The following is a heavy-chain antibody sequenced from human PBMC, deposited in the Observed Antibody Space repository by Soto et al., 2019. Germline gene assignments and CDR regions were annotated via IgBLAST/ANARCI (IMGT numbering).Heavy chain of an antibody. CDR2: INAGNGNT. D-gene: IGHD6-19*01. Sequence: ASVKVSCKASGYTFTSYAMHWVRQAPGQRLEWMGWINAGNGNTKHSQKFQGRVTITRDTSASTAYMELSSLRSEDTAVYYCARDNIRSSGWRFWGQGTLVTVSS. J-gene: IGHJ4*02. CDR1: GYTFTSYA. V-gene: IGHV1-3*01. CDR3: ARDNIRSSGWRF.